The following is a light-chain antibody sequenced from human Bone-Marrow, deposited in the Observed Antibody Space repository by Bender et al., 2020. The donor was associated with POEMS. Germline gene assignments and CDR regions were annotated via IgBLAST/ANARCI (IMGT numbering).Light chain of an antibody. Sequence: QSVLTQPPSVSGAPGQTVTISCTGTSSNMGAGYGVNWYQQLPGTAPKLLIYKNENRPSGLPDRISGSKFGTSASLAITGLQAEGEADYYCQSYDNSLSGWVFGGGTELTAL. CDR1: SSNMGAGYG. CDR3: QSYDNSLSGWV. J-gene: IGLJ3*02. V-gene: IGLV1-40*01. CDR2: KNE.